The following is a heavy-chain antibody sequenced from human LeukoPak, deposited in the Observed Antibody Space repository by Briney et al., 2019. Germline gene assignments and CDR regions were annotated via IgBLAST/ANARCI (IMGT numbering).Heavy chain of an antibody. D-gene: IGHD3-10*01. CDR2: IKQDGSEK. CDR3: ARDRYYGSGSRYFDY. CDR1: GFTFSSYW. J-gene: IGHJ4*02. Sequence: GGSLRLSCAASGFTFSSYWMSWVRQAPGKGLEWVANIKQDGSEKYYVDSVKGRFTISRDNAKNSLYLQMNSLRAEDTAVYYCARDRYYGSGSRYFDYWGQGTLVPVSS. V-gene: IGHV3-7*01.